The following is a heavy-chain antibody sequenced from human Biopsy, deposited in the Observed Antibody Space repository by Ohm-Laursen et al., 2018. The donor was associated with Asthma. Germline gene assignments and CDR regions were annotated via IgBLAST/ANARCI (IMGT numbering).Heavy chain of an antibody. CDR2: STQGGGT. V-gene: IGHV4-34*01. CDR1: GGSLRGYV. D-gene: IGHD3-3*01. J-gene: IGHJ6*02. Sequence: SQTLSLTCIVYGGSLRGYVWTWIRQPPGKGLEWIGESTQGGGTTFNPSLKSRVTISIDSSKSQLSLKVRSVTAADTAVYYCARGPEWNGLDVWGQGTTVTVPS. CDR3: ARGPEWNGLDV.